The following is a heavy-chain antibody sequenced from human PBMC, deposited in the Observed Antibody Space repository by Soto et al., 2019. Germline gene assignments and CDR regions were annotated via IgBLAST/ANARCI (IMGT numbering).Heavy chain of an antibody. CDR2: IYYSGST. J-gene: IGHJ4*02. Sequence: SETLSLSYTVSGGSISSGGYYWSWIRQHPGKGLEWIGYIYYSGSTYYNPSLKSRVTISVDTSKNQFSLKLSSVTAADTAVYYCASSPNRGGSYVRRRDFDYWGQGTLVTVSS. CDR1: GGSISSGGYY. D-gene: IGHD2-15*01. V-gene: IGHV4-31*03. CDR3: ASSPNRGGSYVRRRDFDY.